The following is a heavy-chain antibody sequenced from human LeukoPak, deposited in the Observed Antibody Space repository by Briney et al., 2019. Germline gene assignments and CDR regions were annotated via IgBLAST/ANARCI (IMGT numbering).Heavy chain of an antibody. CDR3: ARRFNFYESSGYYGGFYFDY. CDR2: ISAY. V-gene: IGHV1-18*01. D-gene: IGHD3-22*01. CDR1: GYTFTSYG. J-gene: IGHJ4*02. Sequence: ASVKVSCKASGYTFTSYGNSWVRQAPGQGLEWMGWISAYAQKFQGKVTITTDRSTITAYMSLRTLRPDDTAVYYCARRFNFYESSGYYGGFYFDYWGQGTLVTVSS.